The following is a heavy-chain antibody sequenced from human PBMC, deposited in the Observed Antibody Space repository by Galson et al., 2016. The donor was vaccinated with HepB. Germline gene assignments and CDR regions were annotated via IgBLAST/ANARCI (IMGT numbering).Heavy chain of an antibody. D-gene: IGHD3-3*01. CDR3: ARGLRRIPIFGVTDSKFLDY. CDR2: INDRGTT. Sequence: ETLSLTCAVYGGPFRGYDWTWIRQSPGKGLEWIGDINDRGTTNYNPSLASRVTILGDTSKSQLSLKLSSVTAADTAVYYCARGLRRIPIFGVTDSKFLDYWGQGALVTVSS. J-gene: IGHJ4*02. CDR1: GGPFRGYD. V-gene: IGHV4-34*01.